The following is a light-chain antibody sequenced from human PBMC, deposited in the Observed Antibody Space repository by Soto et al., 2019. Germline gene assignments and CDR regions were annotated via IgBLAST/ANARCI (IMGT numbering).Light chain of an antibody. J-gene: IGKJ1*01. CDR3: QHTFNSPPWT. V-gene: IGKV1-39*01. Sequence: DIHMTQSPSSLSASVGDTVTITCRASQNIDMYLNWYHQKPGKAPRVLISGASNLQSGVPSRFSGSGSGTDFTLTISSLQSEDFASYFCQHTFNSPPWTFGQGTKVEVK. CDR2: GAS. CDR1: QNIDMY.